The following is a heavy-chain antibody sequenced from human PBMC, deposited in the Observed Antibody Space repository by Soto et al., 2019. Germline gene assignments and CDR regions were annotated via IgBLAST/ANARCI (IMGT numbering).Heavy chain of an antibody. D-gene: IGHD3-3*01. J-gene: IGHJ6*02. V-gene: IGHV4-34*01. CDR1: GGSFSGYY. Sequence: PSETLSLNCAVYGGSFSGYYWSWIRQPPGKGLEWIGEINHSGSTNYNPSLKSRVTISVDTSKNQFSLKLSSVTAADTAVYYCARGRVGYYDFWSGYQNPDYYYYYGMDVWGQGTTVTVSS. CDR2: INHSGST. CDR3: ARGRVGYYDFWSGYQNPDYYYYYGMDV.